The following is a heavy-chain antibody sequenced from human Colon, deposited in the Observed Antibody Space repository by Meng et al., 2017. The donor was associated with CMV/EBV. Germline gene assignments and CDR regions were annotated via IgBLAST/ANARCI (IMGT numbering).Heavy chain of an antibody. CDR1: GFTIGDYT. CDR3: ATHPRPSGNSKNVPV. J-gene: IGHJ6*02. CDR2: ISWNSGSI. Sequence: SLKISCTASGFTIGDYTMHWVRQAPGKGLECVSGISWNSGSIGYTDSVKGRFNISRDNAKNSLYLQMNSLRTEDTAFYYCATHPRPSGNSKNVPVWGQGTTVTVSS. V-gene: IGHV3-9*01. D-gene: IGHD3-10*01.